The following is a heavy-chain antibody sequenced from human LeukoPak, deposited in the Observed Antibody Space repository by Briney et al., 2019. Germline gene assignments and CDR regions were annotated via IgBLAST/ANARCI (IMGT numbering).Heavy chain of an antibody. CDR3: ARPSIVGATTHAYFDY. D-gene: IGHD1-26*01. CDR1: GGSISSGSYY. Sequence: SETLSLTCTVSGGSISSGSYYWGWIRQPPGKGLEWIGSIYYSWSTYYNPSLKSRVTISVDTSKNQFSLKLSSVTAADTAVYYCARPSIVGATTHAYFDYWGQGTLVTVSS. CDR2: IYYSWST. V-gene: IGHV4-39*01. J-gene: IGHJ4*02.